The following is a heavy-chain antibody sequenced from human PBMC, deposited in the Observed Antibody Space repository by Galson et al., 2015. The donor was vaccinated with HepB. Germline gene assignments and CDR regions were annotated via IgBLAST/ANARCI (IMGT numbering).Heavy chain of an antibody. D-gene: IGHD6-19*01. V-gene: IGHV1-24*01. CDR2: FDPEDGET. Sequence: SVKVSCKVSGYTLTELSMHWVRQAPGKGLEWMGGFDPEDGETIYAQKFQGRVTMTEDTSTDTAYMELSSLRSEDTAVYYCATEPFSSGWLDYWGQGTLVTVSS. J-gene: IGHJ4*02. CDR1: GYTLTELS. CDR3: ATEPFSSGWLDY.